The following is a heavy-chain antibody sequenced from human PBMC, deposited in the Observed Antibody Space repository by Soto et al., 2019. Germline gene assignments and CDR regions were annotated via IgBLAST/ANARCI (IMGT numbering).Heavy chain of an antibody. CDR3: ARDVARDRQYSASDGGLEY. J-gene: IGHJ4*02. D-gene: IGHD5-12*01. Sequence: QVKLVQSGSEVKKPGASVKVSCKASGYSFTSYGFTWVRQAPGQGLEWMGWISAYNGNTDYAQKLQRRVTMTTDTSTATGDMELRGLTSDHTAIYYCARDVARDRQYSASDGGLEYWGQVTLVTVAS. V-gene: IGHV1-18*01. CDR1: GYSFTSYG. CDR2: ISAYNGNT.